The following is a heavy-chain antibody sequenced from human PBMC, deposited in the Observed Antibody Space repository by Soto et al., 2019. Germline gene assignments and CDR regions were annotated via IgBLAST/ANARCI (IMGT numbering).Heavy chain of an antibody. CDR2: IYSSGRT. V-gene: IGHV4-31*03. CDR1: GGSINSDEFY. D-gene: IGHD3-16*02. CDR3: ARMGLHLGELSRNWFDP. J-gene: IGHJ5*02. Sequence: QVQLQESGPGLVKPSQTLSLTCSLSGGSINSDEFYWTWIRQSPGKGLEWIGYIYSSGRTHYNPSLKSRINISLYTSNNLLSLRLSSVTAADTAVYYCARMGLHLGELSRNWFDPWGRGTLVTVSS.